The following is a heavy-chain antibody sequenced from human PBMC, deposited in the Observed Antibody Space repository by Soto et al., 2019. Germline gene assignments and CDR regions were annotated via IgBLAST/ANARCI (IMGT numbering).Heavy chain of an antibody. CDR3: VSAASPTRITMIVVSLNGAFDI. CDR1: GGTFSSYA. J-gene: IGHJ3*02. Sequence: ASVKVSCKASGGTFSSYAISWVRQAPGQGLEWMGGIIPIFGTANYAQKFQGRVTITADESTSTAYMELSSLRSEDTAVYYCVSAASPTRITMIVVSLNGAFDIWGQGTMVTVSS. V-gene: IGHV1-69*13. D-gene: IGHD3-22*01. CDR2: IIPIFGTA.